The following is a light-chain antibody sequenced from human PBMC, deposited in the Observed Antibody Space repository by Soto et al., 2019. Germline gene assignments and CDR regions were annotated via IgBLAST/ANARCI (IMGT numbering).Light chain of an antibody. CDR2: DTS. CDR3: QEYIQWPPGM. J-gene: IGKJ1*01. CDR1: QFVSSR. Sequence: DIVVTQSPATLSASPGERVTLSCRASQFVSSRLAWYQRRPGQVPRLLIYDTSTRAPGISDRFSGSGSGTEFTLTISSLQSEDFAVYYCQEYIQWPPGMFGPGTKVDIK. V-gene: IGKV3-15*01.